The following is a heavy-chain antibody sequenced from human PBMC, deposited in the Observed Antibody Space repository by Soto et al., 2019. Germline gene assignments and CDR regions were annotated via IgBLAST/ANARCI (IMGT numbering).Heavy chain of an antibody. V-gene: IGHV4-61*01. D-gene: IGHD6-19*01. CDR1: GGSVSSGSYY. J-gene: IGHJ6*02. CDR2: IYYSGST. Sequence: QVQLQESGPGLVKPSETLSLTCTVSGGSVSSGSYYWSWIRQPPGKGLEWIGYIYYSGSTNYNPPLKSRVTISVDTSKNRFSLKRGSVTAADTAVYYGARGSGGGAGAGNYNYYGMDVGGQGTTVTVS. CDR3: ARGSGGGAGAGNYNYYGMDV.